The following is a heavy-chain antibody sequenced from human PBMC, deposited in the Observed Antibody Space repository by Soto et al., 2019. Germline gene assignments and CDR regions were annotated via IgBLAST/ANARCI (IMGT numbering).Heavy chain of an antibody. CDR2: IYYSGST. D-gene: IGHD3-10*01. J-gene: IGHJ5*02. CDR3: ARDQGPVYYGSGSYPYLVGWFDP. V-gene: IGHV4-31*03. Sequence: QVQLQESGPGLVKPSQTLSLTCTVSGGSISSGGYYWSWIRQHPGKGLEWLGYIYYSGSTYYNPSLKSRVTISVDTSKNQFSLKLSSVTAADTAVYYCARDQGPVYYGSGSYPYLVGWFDPWGQGTLVTVSS. CDR1: GGSISSGGYY.